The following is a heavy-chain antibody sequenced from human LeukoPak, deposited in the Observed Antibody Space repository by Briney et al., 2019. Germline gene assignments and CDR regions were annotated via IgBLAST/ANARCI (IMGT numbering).Heavy chain of an antibody. V-gene: IGHV4-59*08. CDR2: IHYSGST. CDR3: AGRLAAAGTWGDNWFDP. J-gene: IGHJ5*02. Sequence: SETLSLTCTVSGGSISSHYWSWIRQPPGKGLEWIGYIHYSGSTNYNPSLKSRVTISVDTSKNQFSLKLSSVTAADTAVYYCAGRLAAAGTWGDNWFDPWGQGTLVTVSS. CDR1: GGSISSHY. D-gene: IGHD6-13*01.